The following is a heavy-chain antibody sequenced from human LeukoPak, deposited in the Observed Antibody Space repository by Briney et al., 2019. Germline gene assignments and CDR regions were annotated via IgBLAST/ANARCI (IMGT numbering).Heavy chain of an antibody. D-gene: IGHD6-13*01. CDR2: IYPGDSDT. CDR1: GYSFTTNW. J-gene: IGHJ5*02. V-gene: IGHV5-51*01. CDR3: ARTPLAAAGYNWFDP. Sequence: GESLKISCKGSGYSFTTNWIAWVRQMPGKGLEWMGIIYPGDSDTRYSPSFQGQVTISADKSISTAYLQWSSLKASDTAMYYCARTPLAAAGYNWFDPWGQGTLVTVSS.